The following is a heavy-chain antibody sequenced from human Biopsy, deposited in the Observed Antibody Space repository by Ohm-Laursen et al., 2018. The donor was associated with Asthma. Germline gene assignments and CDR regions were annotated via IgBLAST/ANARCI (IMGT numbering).Heavy chain of an antibody. CDR2: VSAYNGNT. D-gene: IGHD3-10*01. Sequence: ASVKVSCKTSGHTFNSAGITWVRQAPGQGLEWMGWVSAYNGNTKVAQKLQDRVTMITDTSTSTAYTELRSLRSDDTAVYFCARAVDYSHYYGIDVWGQGTTVTVS. CDR1: GHTFNSAG. CDR3: ARAVDYSHYYGIDV. J-gene: IGHJ6*02. V-gene: IGHV1-18*01.